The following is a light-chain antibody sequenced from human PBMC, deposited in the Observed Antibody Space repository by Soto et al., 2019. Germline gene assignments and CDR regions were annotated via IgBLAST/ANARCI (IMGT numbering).Light chain of an antibody. J-gene: IGLJ1*01. V-gene: IGLV2-14*01. CDR1: SSDVGGYNY. CDR3: SSYTSSSSPCV. CDR2: EVT. Sequence: QSALTQPASVSGSPGQSITISCTGTSSDVGGYNYVSWYQHHPGKAPKLMIYEVTNRPSGVSNRFSGSKSGNTASLTISGLQAEDEADYYCSSYTSSSSPCVFGTGTKLNVL.